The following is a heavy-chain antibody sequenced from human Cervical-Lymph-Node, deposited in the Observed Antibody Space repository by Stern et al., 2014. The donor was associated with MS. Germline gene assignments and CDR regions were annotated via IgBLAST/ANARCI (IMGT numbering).Heavy chain of an antibody. CDR2: IYPSGST. Sequence: QLQLQESGSGLVKPSQTLSLTCAVSGGSISSGGYSWSWIRQPPGKGLEWIGYIYPSGSTYYNPSLKRRVTISVDRSKTQFSLKLSSVTAADTAVYYCARSSTVTPNAFDIWGQGTMVTVSS. V-gene: IGHV4-30-2*01. D-gene: IGHD4-17*01. CDR1: GGSISSGGYS. CDR3: ARSSTVTPNAFDI. J-gene: IGHJ3*02.